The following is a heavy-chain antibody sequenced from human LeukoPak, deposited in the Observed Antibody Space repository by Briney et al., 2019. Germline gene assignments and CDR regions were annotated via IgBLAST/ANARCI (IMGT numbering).Heavy chain of an antibody. D-gene: IGHD6-13*01. V-gene: IGHV3-7*01. J-gene: IGHJ4*02. CDR3: ARDPESSSFDL. CDR1: GFSFSTYW. Sequence: GGSLRLSCAASGFSFSTYWMSWVRQTPEKGLEFVANIDQGGSVRNYMDSLKGRCTISRDNAKKSLYLEINSLRADDTAVYYCARDPESSSFDLWGRGAVVTVSS. CDR2: IDQGGSVR.